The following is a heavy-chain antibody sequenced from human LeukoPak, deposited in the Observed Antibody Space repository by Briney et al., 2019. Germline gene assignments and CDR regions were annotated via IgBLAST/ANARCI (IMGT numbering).Heavy chain of an antibody. V-gene: IGHV3-30*02. CDR2: IRYDGSNK. CDR3: ARDILVFGVATIPNDAFDI. D-gene: IGHD5-12*01. Sequence: PGGSLRLSCAASGFTFSSYDIHWVRQAPGKGLEWVAFIRYDGSNKYYADSVKGRFTISRDNAKNSLYLQMNSLRAEDTAVYYCARDILVFGVATIPNDAFDIWGQGTMVTVSS. J-gene: IGHJ3*02. CDR1: GFTFSSYD.